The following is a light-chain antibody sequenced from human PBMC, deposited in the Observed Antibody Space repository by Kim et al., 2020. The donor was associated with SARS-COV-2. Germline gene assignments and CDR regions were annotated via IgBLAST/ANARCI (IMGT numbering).Light chain of an antibody. Sequence: SSELTQDPAVSVALGQTVRITCQGDSLRSYYASWYQQKPGQAPVLVIYGKNNRPSGIPDRFSGSSSGNTASLTITGAQAEDEADYYCNSRDSSGNHHWVFGGGTQLTV. J-gene: IGLJ3*02. CDR2: GKN. CDR3: NSRDSSGNHHWV. CDR1: SLRSYY. V-gene: IGLV3-19*01.